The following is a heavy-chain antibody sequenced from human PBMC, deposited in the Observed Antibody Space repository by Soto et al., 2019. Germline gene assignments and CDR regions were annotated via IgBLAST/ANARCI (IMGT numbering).Heavy chain of an antibody. CDR2: ISAYNGNT. D-gene: IGHD3-3*01. CDR1: GYTFTSYG. V-gene: IGHV1-18*01. J-gene: IGHJ5*02. CDR3: ATATSDFWSGYNWFDP. Sequence: AAVNVSCKASGYTFTSYGIIWVRQAPGQGLEWMGWISAYNGNTNYAQKLQGRVTMTTDTSTSTAYMELRSLRSDDTAVYYCATATSDFWSGYNWFDPWGQGTLVTVSS.